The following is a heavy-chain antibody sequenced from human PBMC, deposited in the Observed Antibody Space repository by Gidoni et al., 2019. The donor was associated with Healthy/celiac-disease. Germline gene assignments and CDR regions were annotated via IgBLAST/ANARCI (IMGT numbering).Heavy chain of an antibody. V-gene: IGHV3-7*03. J-gene: IGHJ6*02. CDR1: GIIFSSYW. CDR2: IKQDGSEK. D-gene: IGHD1-26*01. Sequence: EVQLVESGGGLVQPGGSLRLSCAASGIIFSSYWMSWVRQAQGKGLEWVANIKQDGSEKYYVDSVKGRFTISRDNAKNSLYLQMNSLRAEDTAVYYCARARNSGSYSLYYYYGMDVWGQGTTVTVSS. CDR3: ARARNSGSYSLYYYYGMDV.